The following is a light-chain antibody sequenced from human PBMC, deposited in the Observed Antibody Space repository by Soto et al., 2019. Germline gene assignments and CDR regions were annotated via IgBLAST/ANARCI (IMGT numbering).Light chain of an antibody. CDR1: QSVSSSY. J-gene: IGKJ3*01. CDR3: QQYGSSLFT. CDR2: GAS. V-gene: IGKV3-20*01. Sequence: EIVLTQSPGTLSLSPGERATLSCRASQSVSSSYLAWYQQKPGQAPRLLIYGASSRATGIPDRFSGSGSGNDFTLTLSRLEPEDFAVYYCQQYGSSLFTFGPGTKVDIK.